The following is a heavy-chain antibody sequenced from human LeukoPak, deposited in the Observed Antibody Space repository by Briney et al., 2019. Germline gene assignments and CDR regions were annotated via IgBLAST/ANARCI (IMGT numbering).Heavy chain of an antibody. D-gene: IGHD6-19*01. CDR2: ISYDGTNK. CDR3: AQDIDYSGVWNRGHFQH. Sequence: PGGALRLSCAASGFTFYSYAMHWVRQAPGKGLEGVAVISYDGTNKDYVESVKGRFTISRDNSENTLYLQMNSLRTEDTAVYHCAQDIDYSGVWNRGHFQHWGQGTLVTVSS. J-gene: IGHJ1*01. CDR1: GFTFYSYA. V-gene: IGHV3-30*18.